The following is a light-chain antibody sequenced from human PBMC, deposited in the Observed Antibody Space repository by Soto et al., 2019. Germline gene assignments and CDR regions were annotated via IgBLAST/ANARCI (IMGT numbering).Light chain of an antibody. Sequence: DIKLTQSPSTLSASVVDSVTITCRASQSISSWLAWYQQKPGKAPKLLIYDASSLESGVPSRFSGSGSGTEFTLTISSLQPDDFATYYCQQYQKTFGQGTKVDIK. J-gene: IGKJ1*01. CDR3: QQYQKT. CDR2: DAS. V-gene: IGKV1-5*01. CDR1: QSISSW.